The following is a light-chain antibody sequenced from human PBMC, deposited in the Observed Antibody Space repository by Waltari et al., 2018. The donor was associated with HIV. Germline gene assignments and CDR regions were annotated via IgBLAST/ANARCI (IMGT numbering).Light chain of an antibody. CDR1: DSYIGSNY. Sequence: SVVTQPPSASGTPGQRVTISCSGSDSYIGSNYVYWYPDLPGPAPKLLIYKKNHRSPGVPDRFSCSKSDTSASLAIGGLRSEDEADYYCASWDDNLNSCVFGGGTKLTVL. CDR3: ASWDDNLNSCV. CDR2: KKN. V-gene: IGLV1-47*01. J-gene: IGLJ3*02.